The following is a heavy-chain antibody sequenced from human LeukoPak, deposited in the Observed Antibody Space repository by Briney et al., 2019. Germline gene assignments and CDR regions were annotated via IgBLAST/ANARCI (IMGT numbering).Heavy chain of an antibody. D-gene: IGHD3-3*01. CDR1: GGSFSGYY. J-gene: IGHJ4*02. CDR3: ARGRNGVVIIPVPLRLDY. V-gene: IGHV4-34*01. Sequence: PSETLSLTCAVYGGSFSGYYWSWIRQPPGKGLEWIGEINHSGSTNYNPSLKSRITISVDTSKNQFSLKLSSVTAADTAVYYCARGRNGVVIIPVPLRLDYWGQGTLVTVPS. CDR2: INHSGST.